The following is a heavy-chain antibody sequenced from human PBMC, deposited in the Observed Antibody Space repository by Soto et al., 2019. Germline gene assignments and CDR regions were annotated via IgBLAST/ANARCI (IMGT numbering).Heavy chain of an antibody. J-gene: IGHJ6*02. CDR3: ARDSYAVAAHYYYYGMDV. Sequence: ASVKVSCKASGYTFTSYYMHWVRQAPGQGLEWMGIINPSGGSTSYAQKFQGRVTMTRDTSTSTVYMELSSLRSEDTAVYYCARDSYAVAAHYYYYGMDVWGRGTTVTVSS. D-gene: IGHD6-19*01. CDR1: GYTFTSYY. V-gene: IGHV1-46*01. CDR2: INPSGGST.